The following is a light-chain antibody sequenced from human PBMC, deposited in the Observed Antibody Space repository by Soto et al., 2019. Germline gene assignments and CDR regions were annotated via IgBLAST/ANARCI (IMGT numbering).Light chain of an antibody. CDR2: EVS. CDR1: SSDVGGYNY. Sequence: QSALTQPRSVSGSPGQSVTISCTGTSSDVGGYNYVSWYQQYPGKAPKLMIYEVSKRPSRVPDRFSGSKSGNTASLTISGVQAEVEADYYCCSYAGSPYVFGTGTKLTVL. CDR3: CSYAGSPYV. V-gene: IGLV2-11*01. J-gene: IGLJ1*01.